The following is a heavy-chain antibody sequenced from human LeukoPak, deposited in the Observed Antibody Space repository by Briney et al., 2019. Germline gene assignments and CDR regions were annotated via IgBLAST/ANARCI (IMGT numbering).Heavy chain of an antibody. CDR1: GGSISNYY. Sequence: PSETLSLTCTVSGGSISNYYWNWIRQPPGKRLEWIGSVYHSGNTNYNPSLGSRVTMSVDTSKNQFSLKLNSVTATDTAVYYCARRISGDYGIWLDPWGQGTPVTVSS. CDR3: ARRISGDYGIWLDP. V-gene: IGHV4-59*01. J-gene: IGHJ5*02. CDR2: VYHSGNT. D-gene: IGHD4-17*01.